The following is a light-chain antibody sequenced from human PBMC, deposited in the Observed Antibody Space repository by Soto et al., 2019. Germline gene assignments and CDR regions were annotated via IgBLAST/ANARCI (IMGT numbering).Light chain of an antibody. CDR3: CSYAGGTTWV. CDR2: EGT. Sequence: QSALTQPASMSGSPGQSITISYTGSSNDFGSRNFVSWYQQRPNKAPKLMIFEGTKRPSGVSDRFSASKSGYTASLTISGLRAEDEANYYCCSYAGGTTWVFGGGTKLTVL. CDR1: SNDFGSRNF. J-gene: IGLJ3*02. V-gene: IGLV2-23*01.